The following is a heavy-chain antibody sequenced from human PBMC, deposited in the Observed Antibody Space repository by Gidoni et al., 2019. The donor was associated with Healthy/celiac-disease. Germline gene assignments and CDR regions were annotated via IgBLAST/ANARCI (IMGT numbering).Heavy chain of an antibody. D-gene: IGHD2-15*01. V-gene: IGHV3-23*01. CDR1: GFTFSSYA. CDR3: AKAEYCSGGSCYEGYYYGMDV. J-gene: IGHJ6*02. Sequence: EVQLLESGGGLVQPGGSLRLSCAASGFTFSSYAMSWVRQAPGKGLEWVSAISGSGGSTYYADSVKGRFTISRDNSKNTLYLQMNSLRAEDTAVYYCAKAEYCSGGSCYEGYYYGMDVWGQGTTVTVSS. CDR2: ISGSGGST.